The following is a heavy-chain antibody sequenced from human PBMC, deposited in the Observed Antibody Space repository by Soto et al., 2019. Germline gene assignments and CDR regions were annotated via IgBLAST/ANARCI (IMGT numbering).Heavy chain of an antibody. V-gene: IGHV1-18*01. D-gene: IGHD4-17*01. CDR3: ARRDYGDNPLHSYGVDV. CDR1: GYTFTSYG. Sequence: QVQLVQSGAEVKKPGASVKVSCKASGYTFTSYGISWVRQAPGQGLEWMGWISAYNGNTNYAQKLQGRVTMTANTNPSSADTELSSRRSDGTSVYYCARRDYGDNPLHSYGVDVGGQVSTVTVSS. J-gene: IGHJ6*02. CDR2: ISAYNGNT.